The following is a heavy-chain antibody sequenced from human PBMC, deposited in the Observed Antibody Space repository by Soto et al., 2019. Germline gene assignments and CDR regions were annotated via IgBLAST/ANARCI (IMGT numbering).Heavy chain of an antibody. Sequence: SETLSLTCTVSCGSISSYYWSWIRQPPGKGLEWIGYIYYSGSTNYNPSLKSRVTISVDTSKNQFSLKLSSVTAADTAVYYCARYSGSYLGYFDYWGQGTLVTVSS. CDR3: ARYSGSYLGYFDY. J-gene: IGHJ4*02. CDR2: IYYSGST. CDR1: CGSISSYY. D-gene: IGHD1-26*01. V-gene: IGHV4-59*01.